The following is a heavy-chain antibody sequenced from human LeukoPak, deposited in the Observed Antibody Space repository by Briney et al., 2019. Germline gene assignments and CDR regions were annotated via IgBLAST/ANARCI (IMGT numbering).Heavy chain of an antibody. CDR2: IYYSGST. CDR3: ASSSNFDWLLFGEYFDY. Sequence: PSETLSLTCTVSGYSISSGYYWGWIRQPPGKGLEWIGSIYYSGSTYYNPSLKSRVTISVDTSKNQFSLKLSSVTAADTAVYYCASSSNFDWLLFGEYFDYWGQGTLVTVSS. CDR1: GYSISSGYY. D-gene: IGHD3-9*01. J-gene: IGHJ4*02. V-gene: IGHV4-38-2*02.